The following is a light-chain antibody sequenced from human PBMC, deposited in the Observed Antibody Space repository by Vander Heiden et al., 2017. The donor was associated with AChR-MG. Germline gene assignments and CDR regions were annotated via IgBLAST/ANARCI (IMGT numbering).Light chain of an antibody. V-gene: IGLV1-47*01. CDR3: AAWDDSLSGRV. Sequence: QSVLTQPPSASGTPGQRVTISCSGSSSNIGSNYLYWYQQLPGPAPKLLIYRNNQRPSGVPDRCSGSKSGTSASLALSGLRSEDEADYYCAAWDDSLSGRVFGGGTKLTVL. CDR1: SSNIGSNY. CDR2: RNN. J-gene: IGLJ3*02.